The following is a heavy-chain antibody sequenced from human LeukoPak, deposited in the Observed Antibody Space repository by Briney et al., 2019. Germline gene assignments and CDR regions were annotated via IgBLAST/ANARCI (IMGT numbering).Heavy chain of an antibody. CDR1: GGSVSSYY. Sequence: SETLSLTCSVSGGSVSSYYWSWIRQSPGKGLEWIGYIHNSWRTNYNPSLKSRVTGFVDTSENQVSLRLSSVTAADTAVYYCARHGTISSESYFDYWGQGALVTVSS. V-gene: IGHV4-59*08. CDR3: ARHGTISSESYFDY. J-gene: IGHJ4*02. CDR2: IHNSWRT. D-gene: IGHD1-14*01.